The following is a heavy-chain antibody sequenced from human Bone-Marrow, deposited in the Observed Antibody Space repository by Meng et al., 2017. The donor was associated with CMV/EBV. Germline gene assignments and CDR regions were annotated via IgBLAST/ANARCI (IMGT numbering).Heavy chain of an antibody. J-gene: IGHJ4*02. D-gene: IGHD3-3*01. Sequence: GESLKISCEGSGFTFSSYVMSWVRQAPGKGLEWVSGIGHSGSKTYYADSVKGRFNISRDNSKKILYLEMNNLRVEDTAIYFCAKDFSGLRFLEWSPYFLDVWGPGTLVTVSS. CDR3: AKDFSGLRFLEWSPYFLDV. CDR2: IGHSGSKT. V-gene: IGHV3-23*01. CDR1: GFTFSSYV.